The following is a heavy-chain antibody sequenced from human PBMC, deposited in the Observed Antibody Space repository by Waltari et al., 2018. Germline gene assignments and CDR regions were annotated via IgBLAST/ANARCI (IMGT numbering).Heavy chain of an antibody. V-gene: IGHV4-39*01. CDR1: GGYIGSSSYY. CDR3: ARQNSLSNDGFDI. J-gene: IGHJ3*02. CDR2: MSYSGRT. Sequence: QMQLQESGPGLVKPSETLSLPCSVSGGYIGSSSYYWGWIRQAPGKGLEWIGSMSYSGRTYYNPSLKSRVTISEDTSKNQLSLKVSSVTAADTAVYYCARQNSLSNDGFDIWGQGTLVTVSS.